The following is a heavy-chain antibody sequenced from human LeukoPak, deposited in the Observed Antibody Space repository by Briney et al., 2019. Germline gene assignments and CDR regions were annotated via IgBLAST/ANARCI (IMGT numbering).Heavy chain of an antibody. V-gene: IGHV4-59*10. CDR2: IYTSGST. Sequence: SETLSLTCAVSGGSFSGYYWNWIRQPPGKGLEWIGRIYTSGSTNYNPSLKSRVTMSVDTSKNQFSLKLSSVTAADTAVYYCARGGYYDSSGNYDYWGQGTLVTVSS. CDR3: ARGGYYDSSGNYDY. J-gene: IGHJ4*02. D-gene: IGHD3-22*01. CDR1: GGSFSGYY.